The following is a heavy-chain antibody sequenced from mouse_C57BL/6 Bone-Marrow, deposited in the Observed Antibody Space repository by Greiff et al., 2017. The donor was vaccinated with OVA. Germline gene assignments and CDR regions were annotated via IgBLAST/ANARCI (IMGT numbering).Heavy chain of an antibody. CDR1: GYTFTSYW. V-gene: IGHV1-69*01. D-gene: IGHD1-1*01. J-gene: IGHJ3*01. CDR2: IDPSDSYT. Sequence: QVQLQQPGAELVMPGASVKLSCKASGYTFTSYWMHWVKQRPGQGLEWIGEIDPSDSYTNYNQKFKGKSTLTVDKSSSTAYTQLSSLTSEDSAVYYCARYYGSSSWFAYWGQGTLVTVSA. CDR3: ARYYGSSSWFAY.